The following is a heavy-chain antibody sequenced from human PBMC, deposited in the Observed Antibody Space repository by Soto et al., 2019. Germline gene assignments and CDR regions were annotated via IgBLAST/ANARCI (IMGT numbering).Heavy chain of an antibody. V-gene: IGHV4-31*03. CDR3: ARAHRASRSDRLIYYFDY. Sequence: SETLSLTCTVSGGSISSGGYYWSWIRQHPGKGLEWIGYIYYSGSTYYNPSLKSRVTISVDTSKNQFSLKLSSVTAADTAVYYCARAHRASRSDRLIYYFDYWGQGTLVTVSS. J-gene: IGHJ4*02. D-gene: IGHD2-21*01. CDR2: IYYSGST. CDR1: GGSISSGGYY.